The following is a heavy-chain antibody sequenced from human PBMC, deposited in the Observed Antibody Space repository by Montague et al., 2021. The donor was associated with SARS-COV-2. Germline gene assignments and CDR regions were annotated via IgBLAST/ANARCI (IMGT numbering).Heavy chain of an antibody. CDR2: FDYTGYT. J-gene: IGHJ4*02. V-gene: IGHV4-39*01. CDR3: ARIVGDCSSDSCYAVR. D-gene: IGHD2-2*01. Sequence: SETLSLTCAVSGASTNSNSYYWGWLRQPPGKGLDWIVSFDYTGYTCYTPCVKSRVTISGATSKNQFSLRLTSVTAADTAVYYCARIVGDCSSDSCYAVRWGQGTVVTVSS. CDR1: GASTNSNSYY.